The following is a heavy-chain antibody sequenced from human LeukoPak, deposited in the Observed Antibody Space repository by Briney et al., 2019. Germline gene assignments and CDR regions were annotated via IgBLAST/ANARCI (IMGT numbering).Heavy chain of an antibody. V-gene: IGHV3-7*01. CDR3: ARDPLGYCSSTSCYRGGDFDY. D-gene: IGHD2-2*01. Sequence: GGSLRLSCAASGFTFSRYWMSWVRQAPGKGLEWVANIKQDGSEKYYVDSVKGRFTISRDNAKNSLYLQMNSLRAEDTAVYYCARDPLGYCSSTSCYRGGDFDYWGQGTLVTVSS. J-gene: IGHJ4*02. CDR1: GFTFSRYW. CDR2: IKQDGSEK.